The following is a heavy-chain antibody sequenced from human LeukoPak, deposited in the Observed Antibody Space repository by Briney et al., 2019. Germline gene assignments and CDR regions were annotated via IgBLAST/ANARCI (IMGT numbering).Heavy chain of an antibody. D-gene: IGHD3-3*01. CDR3: ARRGYDFWSGYDY. V-gene: IGHV4-39*01. CDR2: IYYSGHT. J-gene: IGHJ4*02. CDR1: GDSIRSSSYH. Sequence: SETLSLTCTVSGDSIRSSSYHWGWIRQPPGKGLEWIGSIYYSGHTSYNPSLKSRLTMSVDTSKNQFSLKLSSVTATDTAVYYCARRGYDFWSGYDYWGQGTLVTVSS.